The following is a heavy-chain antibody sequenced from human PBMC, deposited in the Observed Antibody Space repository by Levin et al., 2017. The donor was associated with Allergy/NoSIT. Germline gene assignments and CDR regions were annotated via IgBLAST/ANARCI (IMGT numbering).Heavy chain of an antibody. D-gene: IGHD2-15*01. CDR3: ARLVVEAASRHFDP. V-gene: IGHV4-31*03. J-gene: IGHJ5*02. CDR2: MHYSGTS. CDR1: GGSISSGGYY. Sequence: PSETLSLTCTVSGGSISSGGYYWSWIRQHPGKGLECIGYMHYSGTSYYNQSLKSRVTISVDTSKNQFSLKLSSVTAADTAVYYCARLVVEAASRHFDPWGQGTLVTVSS.